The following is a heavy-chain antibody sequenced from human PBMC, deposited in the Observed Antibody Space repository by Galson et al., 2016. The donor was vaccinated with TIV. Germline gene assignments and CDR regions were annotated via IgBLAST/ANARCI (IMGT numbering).Heavy chain of an antibody. CDR1: GGAISDYY. CDR2: FYYSGNT. CDR3: ARDAGPYYHAVDI. D-gene: IGHD3-22*01. V-gene: IGHV4-59*08. Sequence: SETLSLTCSVSGGAISDYYWTWMRQPPGKGLEWLGSFYYSGNTNYNPSFKSRVTISVDTSKNQFSLRLNSVTAADTAVYYCARDAGPYYHAVDIWGRGAMVTVSS. J-gene: IGHJ3*02.